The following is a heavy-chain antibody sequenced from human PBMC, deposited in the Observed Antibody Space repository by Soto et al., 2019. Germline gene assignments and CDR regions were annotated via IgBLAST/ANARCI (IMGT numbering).Heavy chain of an antibody. CDR1: GFTFSSCV. D-gene: IGHD3-10*02. Sequence: LRLSCAASGFTFSSCVMSWVRQAPGKGLEWVAAISGGSVTIYYADSVKGRFTISRDNSKNTLYLEMNSLRDDDTAVYYCAKELIDYVVFDYWGQGMGSPSPQ. CDR3: AKELIDYVVFDY. J-gene: IGHJ4*02. V-gene: IGHV3-23*01. CDR2: ISGGSVTI.